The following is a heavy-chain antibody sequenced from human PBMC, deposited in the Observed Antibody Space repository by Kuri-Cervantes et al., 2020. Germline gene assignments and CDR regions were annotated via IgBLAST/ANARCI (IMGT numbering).Heavy chain of an antibody. CDR1: GGTFSSYA. D-gene: IGHD3-16*01. Sequence: ASVKVSCKASGGTFSSYAISWVRQAPGQGLEWMGIINPSGGSTSYAQKFQGRVTMTRDTSTSTVYMELSSLRSEDTAVYYCARGMLGGYIWGSYWDWGQGTLVTVSS. CDR2: INPSGGST. CDR3: ARGMLGGYIWGSYWD. V-gene: IGHV1-46*01. J-gene: IGHJ4*02.